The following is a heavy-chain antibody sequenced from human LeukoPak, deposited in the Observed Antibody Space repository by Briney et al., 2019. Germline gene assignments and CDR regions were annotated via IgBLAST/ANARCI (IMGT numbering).Heavy chain of an antibody. J-gene: IGHJ6*02. CDR3: ARADVAYIYGPKYYGMDV. CDR2: IYTSGST. CDR1: GGSISSYY. V-gene: IGHV4-4*07. D-gene: IGHD5-18*01. Sequence: KPSETLSLTCTVSGGSISSYYWSWIRQPAGKGLEWIGRIYTSGSTNYNPSLKSRVTMSVDTSKNQFSLKLSSVTAADTAVYYCARADVAYIYGPKYYGMDVWGQGTTVTVSS.